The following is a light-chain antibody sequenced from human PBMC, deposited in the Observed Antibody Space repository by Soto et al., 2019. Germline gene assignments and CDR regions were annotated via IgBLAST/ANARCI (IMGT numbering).Light chain of an antibody. CDR1: SSNIGAGYD. V-gene: IGLV1-40*01. CDR2: GNS. Sequence: QLVLTQPPSVSGAPGQRVTISCTGSSSNIGAGYDVHWYQQLPGTAPKLLIYGNSNRPSRVPDRFSGSKSGTSASLAITGLQAEDEADYYCQSYDSSLSGSNVVFGGGTKLTVL. CDR3: QSYDSSLSGSNVV. J-gene: IGLJ2*01.